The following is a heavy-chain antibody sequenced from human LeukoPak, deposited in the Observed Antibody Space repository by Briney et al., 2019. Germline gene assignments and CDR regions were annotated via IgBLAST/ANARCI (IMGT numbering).Heavy chain of an antibody. CDR1: GYTFTSYD. D-gene: IGHD3-22*01. Sequence: ASVKVSCKASGYTFTSYDINWVRQAPGQGLEWMGWMNPNSGNTGYAQKFQGRVTMTRNTSISTAYMELSSLRSEDTAVYYCARATYYYDSSGNDAFDIWGQGTMVTVSS. CDR3: ARATYYYDSSGNDAFDI. V-gene: IGHV1-8*01. J-gene: IGHJ3*02. CDR2: MNPNSGNT.